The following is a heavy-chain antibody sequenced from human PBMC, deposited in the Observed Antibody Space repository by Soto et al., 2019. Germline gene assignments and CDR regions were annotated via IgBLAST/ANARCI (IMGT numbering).Heavy chain of an antibody. V-gene: IGHV3-23*01. CDR3: AKGHNQFYYYYYMDF. D-gene: IGHD1-1*01. J-gene: IGHJ6*03. CDR2: ISGSGGST. Sequence: PGGSLRLSCAASGFTFSSYAMSWVRQAPGEGLEWVSAISGSGGSTYYADSVKGRFTISRDNSKNTLYLQMNSLRAEDTAVYYCAKGHNQFYYYYYMDFWGKGTTVTVSS. CDR1: GFTFSSYA.